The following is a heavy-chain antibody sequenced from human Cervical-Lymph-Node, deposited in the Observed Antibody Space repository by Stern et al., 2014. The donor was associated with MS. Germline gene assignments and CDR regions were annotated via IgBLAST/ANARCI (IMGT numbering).Heavy chain of an antibody. CDR2: ISGYDGHT. CDR1: GYTFTSFG. J-gene: IGHJ4*02. CDR3: ARDGTSSWPHYFDY. Sequence: AHLVESGAAAAKPGASVKVSCKASGYTFTSFGLSWVRQAPGQGLEWMGWISGYDGHTNYAEKVQARITMTTDTSTSTAYLELRSLRSDDTALYYCARDGTSSWPHYFDYWGQGTLVTVSS. V-gene: IGHV1-18*01. D-gene: IGHD6-13*01.